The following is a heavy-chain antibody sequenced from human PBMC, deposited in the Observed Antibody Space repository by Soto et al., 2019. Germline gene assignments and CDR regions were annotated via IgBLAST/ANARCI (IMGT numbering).Heavy chain of an antibody. CDR2: IYYSGST. J-gene: IGHJ5*02. Sequence: QLQLQESGPGLVKPSETLSLTCTVSGGSISSSSYYWGWIRQPPGKGLEWIGSIYYSGSTYYNPSLKSRVTISVDTSKNQFSLKLSSVTAADTAVYYCAREDPVRVWPSPPDLNWFDPWGQGTLVTVSS. CDR3: AREDPVRVWPSPPDLNWFDP. D-gene: IGHD6-6*01. V-gene: IGHV4-39*02. CDR1: GGSISSSSYY.